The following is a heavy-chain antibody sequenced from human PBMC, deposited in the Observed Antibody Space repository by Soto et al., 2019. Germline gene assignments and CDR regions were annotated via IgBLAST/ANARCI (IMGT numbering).Heavy chain of an antibody. CDR3: ARGGRYYYDSSGYEPYYFDY. Sequence: QVQLVQSGAEVKKPGSSVKVSCKASGGTFSSYTISWVRQAPGQGLEWMGRIIPILGIANYAQKFQGRVTITADKSTSTAYMELSSLRSEDTAVYYCARGGRYYYDSSGYEPYYFDYWGQGTLVTVSS. CDR1: GGTFSSYT. V-gene: IGHV1-69*02. CDR2: IIPILGIA. D-gene: IGHD3-22*01. J-gene: IGHJ4*02.